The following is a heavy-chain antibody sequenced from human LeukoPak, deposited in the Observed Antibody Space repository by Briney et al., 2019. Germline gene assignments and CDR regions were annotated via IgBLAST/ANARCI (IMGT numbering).Heavy chain of an antibody. CDR1: GDSVSSNSAA. CDR3: ARMTTVVTRAYDY. J-gene: IGHJ4*02. D-gene: IGHD4-23*01. CDR2: TYYRSKWYY. Sequence: SQTLSLTCAISGDSVSSNSAAWNWIRQSPSRGLEWLGRTYYRSKWYYDYAVSGKSRITINPDTAKNQFSLQLNSVTPEDTAVYYCARMTTVVTRAYDYWGQGTLVTVSS. V-gene: IGHV6-1*01.